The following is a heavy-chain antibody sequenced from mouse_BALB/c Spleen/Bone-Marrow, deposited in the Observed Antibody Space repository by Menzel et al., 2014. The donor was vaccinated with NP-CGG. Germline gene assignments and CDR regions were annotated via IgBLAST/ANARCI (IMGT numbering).Heavy chain of an antibody. V-gene: IGHV5-17*02. D-gene: IGHD4-1*01. Sequence: EVQRVESGGGLVQPGGSRKLSCAASGFTFSSLGMHWVRQATEKGLEWVAYISSGSSPIFYADTVKGRFTISRDNPKNTLFLQMTSLRSEDTAIYYCTRGGNWEDFDYWGQGTTLTVSS. CDR3: TRGGNWEDFDY. J-gene: IGHJ2*01. CDR1: GFTFSSLG. CDR2: ISSGSSPI.